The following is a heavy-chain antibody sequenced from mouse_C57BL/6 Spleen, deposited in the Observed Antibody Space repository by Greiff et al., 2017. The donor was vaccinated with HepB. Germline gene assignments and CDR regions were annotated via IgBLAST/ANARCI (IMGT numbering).Heavy chain of an antibody. CDR1: GYTFTGYW. J-gene: IGHJ4*01. Sequence: VKLMESGAELMKPGASVKLSCKATGYTFTGYWIEWVKQRPGHGLEWIGEILPGSGSTNYNEKFKGKATFTADTSSNTAYMQLSSLTTEDSAIYYCARPRDDGSYVNYAMDYWGQGTSVTVSS. V-gene: IGHV1-9*01. CDR3: ARPRDDGSYVNYAMDY. CDR2: ILPGSGST. D-gene: IGHD2-3*01.